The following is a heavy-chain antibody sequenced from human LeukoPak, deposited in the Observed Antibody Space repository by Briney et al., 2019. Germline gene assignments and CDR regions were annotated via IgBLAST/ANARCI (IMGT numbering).Heavy chain of an antibody. D-gene: IGHD6-19*01. CDR3: ASVGAGYSSGWFSPYYFDY. V-gene: IGHV1-69*13. CDR1: GGTFSSYA. Sequence: ASVNVSCKASGGTFSSYAISWVRQAPGQGLEWMGGIIPIFGTANYAQKFQGRVTITADESTSTAYMELSSLRSEDTAVYYCASVGAGYSSGWFSPYYFDYWGQGTLVTVSS. J-gene: IGHJ4*02. CDR2: IIPIFGTA.